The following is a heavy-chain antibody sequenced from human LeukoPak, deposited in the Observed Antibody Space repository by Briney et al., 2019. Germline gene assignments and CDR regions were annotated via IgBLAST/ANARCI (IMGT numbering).Heavy chain of an antibody. Sequence: GGSLRLSCAASGFTFDDYAMHWVRQAPGKGLEWVSAISGSGGSTYYADSVKGRFTISRDNSKNTLYLQMNSLRAEDTAVYYCAKGPLRRPFDPWGQGTLVTVSS. CDR1: GFTFDDYA. CDR2: ISGSGGST. CDR3: AKGPLRRPFDP. V-gene: IGHV3-23*01. J-gene: IGHJ5*02. D-gene: IGHD2-8*01.